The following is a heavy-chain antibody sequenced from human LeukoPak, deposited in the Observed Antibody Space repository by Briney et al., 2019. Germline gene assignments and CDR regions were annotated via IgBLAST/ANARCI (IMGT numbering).Heavy chain of an antibody. V-gene: IGHV4-34*01. CDR2: INHSGST. Sequence: SETLSLTCAVYGGSFSGYYWSWIRQPPGKGLEWIGEINHSGSTNYNPSLQSRVTISVDKSKNQFSLKLNSVTAADTAVYYCARRITGILAPFDYWAQGILVTVSS. CDR1: GGSFSGYY. CDR3: ARRITGILAPFDY. J-gene: IGHJ4*02. D-gene: IGHD1-20*01.